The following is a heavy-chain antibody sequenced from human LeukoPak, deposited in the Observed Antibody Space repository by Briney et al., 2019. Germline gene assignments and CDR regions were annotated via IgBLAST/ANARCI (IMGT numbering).Heavy chain of an antibody. Sequence: GESLKISCKGSGYNLTNYWIGWVRQMPGKGLEWMGIIYPADSDTRYSPSFQGQVTISADKSITTAYLQWSSLKASDTAIYYCARSYGDYGRFEYWGQGTLVTVSS. J-gene: IGHJ4*02. CDR1: GYNLTNYW. V-gene: IGHV5-51*01. CDR2: IYPADSDT. D-gene: IGHD4-17*01. CDR3: ARSYGDYGRFEY.